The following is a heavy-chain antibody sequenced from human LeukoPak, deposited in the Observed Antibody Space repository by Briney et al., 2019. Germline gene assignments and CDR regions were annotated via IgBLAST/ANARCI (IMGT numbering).Heavy chain of an antibody. CDR3: AKATYYYDSTGYNGVFEY. CDR2: VSGSADNT. D-gene: IGHD3-22*01. Sequence: PGGSLRLSCAASGFTVSSYAMSWVRQAPGKGLEWVSDVSGSADNTYYADCVKGRFTISRDRSTNTLYLQMSSLGAEDTAVYFCAKATYYYDSTGYNGVFEYWGQGTLVTVSS. J-gene: IGHJ4*02. CDR1: GFTVSSYA. V-gene: IGHV3-23*01.